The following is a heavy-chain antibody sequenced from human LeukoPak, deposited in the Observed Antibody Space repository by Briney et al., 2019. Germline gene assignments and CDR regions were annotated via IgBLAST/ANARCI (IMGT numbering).Heavy chain of an antibody. CDR1: GYSISSAYY. J-gene: IGHJ5*02. V-gene: IGHV4-38-2*02. D-gene: IGHD3-22*01. Sequence: SETPSLTCTVSGYSISSAYYWGWIRQPPGKGLEWIGTIYHSGSTYYNPSLKSRVTISVDTSKNQFSLKLSSVTAADTAVYYCARDQYYDSKGWFDPWGQGTLVTVSS. CDR3: ARDQYYDSKGWFDP. CDR2: IYHSGST.